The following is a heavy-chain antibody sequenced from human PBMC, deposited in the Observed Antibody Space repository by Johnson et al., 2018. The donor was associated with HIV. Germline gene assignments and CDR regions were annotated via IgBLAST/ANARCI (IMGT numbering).Heavy chain of an antibody. J-gene: IGHJ3*02. CDR3: AKGGGGYCSSTSCYAFDI. Sequence: VQLVESGGGVVQPGRSLRLSCAASGFTFSSYGMHWVRQAPGKGLEWVAVISYDGSNKYYADSVKGRFTISRDNSKNTLYLQMNSLRAEDTAVYYCAKGGGGYCSSTSCYAFDICGQGTMVTVSS. V-gene: IGHV3-30*18. CDR2: ISYDGSNK. D-gene: IGHD2-2*01. CDR1: GFTFSSYG.